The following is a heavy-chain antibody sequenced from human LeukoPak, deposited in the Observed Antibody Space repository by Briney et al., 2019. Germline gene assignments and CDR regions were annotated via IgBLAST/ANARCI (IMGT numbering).Heavy chain of an antibody. CDR2: ISYDGSKK. V-gene: IGHV3-30-3*01. CDR1: GFTFSSFA. D-gene: IGHD3-3*01. Sequence: GGSLRLSCAASGFTFSSFAMHWVRQAPGKGLEWVAVISYDGSKKYYANSVRGRFTVSRDNSNNSTYLQVNSLRAEDTAVYYCAKAEGFTISGVGWDWGQGTLVTVSS. CDR3: AKAEGFTISGVGWD. J-gene: IGHJ4*02.